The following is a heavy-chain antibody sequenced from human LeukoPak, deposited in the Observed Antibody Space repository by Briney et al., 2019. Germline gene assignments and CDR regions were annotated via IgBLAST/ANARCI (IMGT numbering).Heavy chain of an antibody. CDR2: INPNGSGT. Sequence: PGASLKLSCAASGYTFTVYSMRWVRQAPGQGLEWMGWINPNGSGTYYAQQFLGRVTMTRDNSINTAYMELSRLRSDVTAVYYCASLYGGYVGFDYWGQGTLVTVSS. CDR3: ASLYGGYVGFDY. D-gene: IGHD4-17*01. V-gene: IGHV1-2*02. CDR1: GYTFTVYS. J-gene: IGHJ4*02.